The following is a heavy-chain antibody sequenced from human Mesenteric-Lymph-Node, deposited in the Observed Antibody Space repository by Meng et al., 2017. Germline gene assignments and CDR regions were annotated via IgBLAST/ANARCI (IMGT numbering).Heavy chain of an antibody. CDR3: ARARPATAFDY. Sequence: SETLSLTCTVSGSSISSRYYWGWIRQPPGKGLEWIGNIEHSGSTYYSPSLKSRVTISMDTSKNQFSLKLISVTAADMAVYYCARARPATAFDYWGQGTLVTVSS. CDR1: GSSISSRYY. J-gene: IGHJ4*02. D-gene: IGHD2-15*01. CDR2: IEHSGST. V-gene: IGHV4-38-2*02.